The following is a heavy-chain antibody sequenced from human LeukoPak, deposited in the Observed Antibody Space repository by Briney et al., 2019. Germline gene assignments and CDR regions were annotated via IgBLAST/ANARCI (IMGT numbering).Heavy chain of an antibody. V-gene: IGHV3-53*01. CDR1: GFTVSSNS. Sequence: PGGSLRLSCTVSGFTVSSNSMSWVRQAPGKGLEWVSFIYSGGNTHYSDSVKGRFTISRDNAKNSLHLQMNSLRAEDTAVYYCARDPYSGSYGNYYYYFMDVWGKGTTVTTSS. CDR2: IYSGGNT. CDR3: ARDPYSGSYGNYYYYFMDV. J-gene: IGHJ6*03. D-gene: IGHD1-26*01.